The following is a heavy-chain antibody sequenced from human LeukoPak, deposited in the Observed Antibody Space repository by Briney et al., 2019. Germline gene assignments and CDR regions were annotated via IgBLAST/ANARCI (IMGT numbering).Heavy chain of an antibody. CDR3: AREGRSRSYDY. J-gene: IGHJ4*02. Sequence: GGSLRLSCAASGFTFSSYGMHWVRQAPGKGLEWVAVISYDGSNKYYADSVKGRFTISRDNSKNTLYLQMNSLRAEDTAVYYCAREGRSRSYDYWGQGTLVTVSS. D-gene: IGHD6-13*01. V-gene: IGHV3-30*03. CDR1: GFTFSSYG. CDR2: ISYDGSNK.